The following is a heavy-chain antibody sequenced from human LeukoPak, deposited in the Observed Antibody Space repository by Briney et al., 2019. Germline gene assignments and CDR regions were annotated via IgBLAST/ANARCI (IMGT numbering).Heavy chain of an antibody. CDR1: GGTFTSYA. J-gene: IGHJ6*02. V-gene: IGHV1-69*04. Sequence: GSSVTVSCKASGGTFTSYAISWVRQAPGQGLEWMGRIIPILGIANYAQKFQGRVTITADKSTSTAYMELSSLRSEDTAVYYCAMAWIAAAGTDYYYGMDVWGQGTTVTVSS. CDR2: IIPILGIA. CDR3: AMAWIAAAGTDYYYGMDV. D-gene: IGHD6-13*01.